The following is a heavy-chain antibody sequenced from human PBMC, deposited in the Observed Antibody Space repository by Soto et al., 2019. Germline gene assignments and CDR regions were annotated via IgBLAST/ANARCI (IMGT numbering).Heavy chain of an antibody. D-gene: IGHD3-22*01. CDR2: ISWNSGDV. CDR1: GFMFDDFA. Sequence: EVQLVESGGGLVQPGRSLRLSCAASGFMFDDFAMHWVRQAPGKGLEWVSGISWNSGDVAYADSVKGRFTISRDNAKHSVYLHLNSLRPEDTALYYCPKAPNVVTHWFDPWGQGTLVTVSP. V-gene: IGHV3-9*01. J-gene: IGHJ5*02. CDR3: PKAPNVVTHWFDP.